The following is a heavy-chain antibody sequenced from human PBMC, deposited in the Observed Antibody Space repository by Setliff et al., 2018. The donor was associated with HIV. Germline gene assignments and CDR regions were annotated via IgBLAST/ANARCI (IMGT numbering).Heavy chain of an antibody. V-gene: IGHV4-4*07. CDR3: ASDRHSSGLGSYGP. CDR1: GGSFGVYR. J-gene: IGHJ5*02. D-gene: IGHD3-10*01. Sequence: KPSETLSLTCTISGGSFGVYRWSWIRQSAGRGLERIGHIDGSGTTDYKPSLKGRVAISVDTSRNQFSLRVTSVTAADTAIYFCASDRHSSGLGSYGPWGPGILVTVSS. CDR2: IDGSGTT.